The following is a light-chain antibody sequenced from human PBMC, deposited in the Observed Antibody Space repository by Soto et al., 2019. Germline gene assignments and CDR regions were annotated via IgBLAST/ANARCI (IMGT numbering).Light chain of an antibody. CDR3: QQLHSYPLT. CDR2: GAS. V-gene: IGKV1-9*01. Sequence: DIQLTQSPSFLSASVGDRVTISCRASQGMNTYIAWYQQKPGAAPKLLIYGASTLQTGVPSRFSGSESGAEFTLTISSLQPEDFATYYCQQLHSYPLTFGQGTRLEIK. J-gene: IGKJ5*01. CDR1: QGMNTY.